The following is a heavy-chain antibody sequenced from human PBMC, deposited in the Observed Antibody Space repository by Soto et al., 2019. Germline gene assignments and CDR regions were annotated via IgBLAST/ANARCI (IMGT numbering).Heavy chain of an antibody. CDR2: IFSNDEK. Sequence: SGPTLVNPTETLTLTCTVSGFSLSNGKVGVSWIRQPPGKALEWLAHIFSNDEKSYRTSLKSRLTISEDTSKSQVVLTMTNVEPVDTATYYCARILFGRSVAGGYFYMDVWGKGTTVTVSS. CDR1: GFSLSNGKVG. D-gene: IGHD6-19*01. CDR3: ARILFGRSVAGGYFYMDV. V-gene: IGHV2-26*01. J-gene: IGHJ6*03.